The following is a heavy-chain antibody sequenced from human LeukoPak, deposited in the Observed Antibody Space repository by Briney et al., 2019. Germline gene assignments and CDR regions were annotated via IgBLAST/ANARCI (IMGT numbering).Heavy chain of an antibody. Sequence: ASVKVSCKASGYTFTCYGISWVRQAPGQGLEWMGWISAYNGNTNYAQKLQGRVTMTTDTSTSTAYMELRSLRSDDTAVYYCAASHMVRGVFDYWGQGTLVTVSS. CDR1: GYTFTCYG. CDR2: ISAYNGNT. J-gene: IGHJ4*02. CDR3: AASHMVRGVFDY. V-gene: IGHV1-18*04. D-gene: IGHD3-10*01.